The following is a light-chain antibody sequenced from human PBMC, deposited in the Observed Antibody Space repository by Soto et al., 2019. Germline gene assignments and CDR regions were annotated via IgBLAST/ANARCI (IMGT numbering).Light chain of an antibody. V-gene: IGKV2-28*01. CDR1: QSLLESNGYNY. Sequence: DIVMTQSPLSLPVTPGESASISCRSSQSLLESNGYNYMDWYLQKPGQSPQLLIYLGSNRASGVPDRFSGSGSGTDFTLKISRVEAEDVGIYYCMQALQTPYTFGQGTRLEIK. CDR3: MQALQTPYT. J-gene: IGKJ2*01. CDR2: LGS.